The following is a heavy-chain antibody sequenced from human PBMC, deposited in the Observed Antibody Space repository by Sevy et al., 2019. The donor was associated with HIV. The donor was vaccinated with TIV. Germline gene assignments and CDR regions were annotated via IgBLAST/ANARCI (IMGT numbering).Heavy chain of an antibody. V-gene: IGHV3-21*01. CDR3: ARDFPVGTTSTFDY. J-gene: IGHJ4*02. Sequence: GGSLRLSCAASGFTFSNYNMNWVRQAPGKGLEWVSSITGSSNYIYYADSLKGRFTASRDNAKNPLYLQMNSLRAEDTAVYYCARDFPVGTTSTFDYWGQGTLVTVSS. CDR2: ITGSSNYI. D-gene: IGHD1-26*01. CDR1: GFTFSNYN.